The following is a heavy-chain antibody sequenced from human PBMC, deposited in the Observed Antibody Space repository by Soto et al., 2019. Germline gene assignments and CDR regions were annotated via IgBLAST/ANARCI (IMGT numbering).Heavy chain of an antibody. J-gene: IGHJ4*02. CDR2: IIPIFGTA. Sequence: SVKVSCKASGGTFSSYAISWVRQAPGQGLEWMGGIIPIFGTANYAQKFQGRVTITADESTSTAYMELSSLRSEDTAVYYCARGPFRYYDSSGYAWGQGTLVTVSS. V-gene: IGHV1-69*13. CDR3: ARGPFRYYDSSGYA. D-gene: IGHD3-22*01. CDR1: GGTFSSYA.